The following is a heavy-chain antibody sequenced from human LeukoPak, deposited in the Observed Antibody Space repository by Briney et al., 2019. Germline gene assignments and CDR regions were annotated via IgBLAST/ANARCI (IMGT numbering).Heavy chain of an antibody. Sequence: GESLKISCKVSGYSFTSYCIGWVRQMPGKGLEWMGIIYPGDSGPTYSPSFQGQVTISVDKSINTSYLQWSSLQASDTAMYYCGMSGDRVPLQDDVFDVWGQGTMVTVST. CDR2: IYPGDSGP. D-gene: IGHD1-26*01. V-gene: IGHV5-51*01. J-gene: IGHJ3*01. CDR3: GMSGDRVPLQDDVFDV. CDR1: GYSFTSYC.